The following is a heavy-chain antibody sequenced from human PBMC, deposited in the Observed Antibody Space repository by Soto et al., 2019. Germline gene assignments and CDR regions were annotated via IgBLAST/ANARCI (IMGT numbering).Heavy chain of an antibody. Sequence: GGSLRLSCAASGFSFSNCGMHWVRQAPGKGLEWVAAISSDGSDKYYSESVKGRFTISRDNSKNTLFLQMNSLRVEDTAVYYCARAYGQADRDSYYHYYGMDVWGQGTTVTVSS. CDR2: ISSDGSDK. J-gene: IGHJ6*02. D-gene: IGHD3-10*01. V-gene: IGHV3-30*03. CDR3: ARAYGQADRDSYYHYYGMDV. CDR1: GFSFSNCG.